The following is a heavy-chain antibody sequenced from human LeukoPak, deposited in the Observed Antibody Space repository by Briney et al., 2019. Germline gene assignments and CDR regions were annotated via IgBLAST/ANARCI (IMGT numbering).Heavy chain of an antibody. CDR2: IYYTGNT. Sequence: PSETLSLTCTVSGGSISNYYWNWIRQPPGKGLEWIGYIYYTGNTNYNPSLKSRVTISVDTSKNQFSLKLSSVTAADTAVYYCARHDGRDGYNYADYWGQGTLVTVSS. V-gene: IGHV4-59*08. CDR1: GGSISNYY. CDR3: ARHDGRDGYNYADY. J-gene: IGHJ4*02. D-gene: IGHD5-24*01.